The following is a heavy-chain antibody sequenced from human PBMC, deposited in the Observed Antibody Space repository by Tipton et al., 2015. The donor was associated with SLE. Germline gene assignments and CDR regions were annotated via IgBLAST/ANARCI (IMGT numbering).Heavy chain of an antibody. D-gene: IGHD3-16*01. J-gene: IGHJ3*02. V-gene: IGHV4-39*07. CDR2: MFPSGNS. CDR1: GESISSGTYY. CDR3: ASGLASGGPMEAYDI. Sequence: TLSLTCTVSGESISSGTYYWGWIRQTPGMGLAWIGNMFPSGNSYYNPSLQSRVTMSVDTSKSQLSLKMRYVTAADTAVYYCASGLASGGPMEAYDIWGQGTMVTVSS.